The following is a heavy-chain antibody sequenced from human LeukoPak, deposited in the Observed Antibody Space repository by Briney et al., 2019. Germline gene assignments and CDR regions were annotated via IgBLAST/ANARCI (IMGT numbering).Heavy chain of an antibody. CDR2: IGTAGDT. V-gene: IGHV3-13*01. CDR3: ERAYIYDSRPQAFDI. D-gene: IGHD3-22*01. Sequence: GGSLRLSCAASGFTFSRYDRHWVRRATGKGLEWVSAIGTAGDTYYPGSLKGRFTISRDNAKKSLYVQMNSLRAGDRAVYYCERAYIYDSRPQAFDIWGEGTMVTVSS. J-gene: IGHJ3*02. CDR1: GFTFSRYD.